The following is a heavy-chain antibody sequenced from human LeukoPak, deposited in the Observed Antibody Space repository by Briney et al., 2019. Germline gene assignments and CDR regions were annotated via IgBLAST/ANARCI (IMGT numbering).Heavy chain of an antibody. J-gene: IGHJ4*02. CDR1: GYTFTGYY. D-gene: IGHD1-26*01. CDR3: ARELHGATTAFDY. V-gene: IGHV1-2*02. CDR2: INPNSGGT. Sequence: RASVKVSCKASGYTFTGYYMHWVRQAPGQGLEWMGWINPNSGGTNYAQKFQGRVTMTRDTSISTAYMELSRLRSDDTAVYYCARELHGATTAFDYWGQGTLVTVSS.